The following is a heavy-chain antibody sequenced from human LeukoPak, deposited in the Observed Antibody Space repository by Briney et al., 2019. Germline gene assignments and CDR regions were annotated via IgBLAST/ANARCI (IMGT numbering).Heavy chain of an antibody. V-gene: IGHV1-8*01. D-gene: IGHD7-27*01. CDR3: ARGPPNWGYDY. J-gene: IGHJ4*02. CDR2: MSPNSGDT. Sequence: ASVKVSCKASGYTFTSYDFNWVRQATGQRPEWMGWMSPNSGDTGYAQKFQDRVTMTRNTSISTAYMELSSLRSVDTAVYYCARGPPNWGYDYWGPGTLVTVSS. CDR1: GYTFTSYD.